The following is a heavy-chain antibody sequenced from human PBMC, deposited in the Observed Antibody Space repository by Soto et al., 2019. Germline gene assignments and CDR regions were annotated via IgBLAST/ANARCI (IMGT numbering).Heavy chain of an antibody. CDR1: GGSISSSSYY. V-gene: IGHV4-39*02. CDR2: IYYSGST. Sequence: PSETLSLTCTVSGGSISSSSYYWGWIRQPPGKGLEWIGSIYYSGSTYYNPSLKSRVTISVDTSKNQFSLKLSSVTAADTAVYYCARDTIGYCSGGSCYPNWFDPWGQGTLVTVS. J-gene: IGHJ5*02. D-gene: IGHD2-15*01. CDR3: ARDTIGYCSGGSCYPNWFDP.